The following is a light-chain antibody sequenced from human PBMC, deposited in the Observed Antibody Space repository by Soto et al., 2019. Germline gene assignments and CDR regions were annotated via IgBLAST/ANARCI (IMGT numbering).Light chain of an antibody. CDR1: QTLDSM. Sequence: IVLTQSPATLSVSPGERATLSCWASQTLDSMVAWYQQKSGQAPRLLIYSASARATGVPARFSGYGSGTDFTITISSLQSEDLGVYYWQQYKDWPTTFGQGTKVEV. CDR3: QQYKDWPTT. V-gene: IGKV3-15*01. CDR2: SAS. J-gene: IGKJ1*01.